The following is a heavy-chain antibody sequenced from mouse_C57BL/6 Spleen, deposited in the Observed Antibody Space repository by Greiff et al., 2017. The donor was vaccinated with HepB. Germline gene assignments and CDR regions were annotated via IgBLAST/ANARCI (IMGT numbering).Heavy chain of an antibody. CDR3: ARPRCLGGAWFSY. CDR2: ILPGSGST. J-gene: IGHJ3*01. Sequence: VQLQQSGAELMKPGASVKLSCKATGYTFTGYWIEWVKQRPGHGLEWIGEILPGSGSTNYNEKFKGKATFTADTSSNTAYMPLSSLTTEDSAIYSCARPRCLGGAWFSYWGPAPLLTVSA. V-gene: IGHV1-9*01. CDR1: GYTFTGYW.